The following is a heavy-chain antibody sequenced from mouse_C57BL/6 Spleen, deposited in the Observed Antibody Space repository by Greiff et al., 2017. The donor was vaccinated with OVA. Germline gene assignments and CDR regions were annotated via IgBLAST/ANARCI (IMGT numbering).Heavy chain of an antibody. Sequence: VQLQQSGAELARPGASVKMSCKASGYTFTSYTMHWVKQRPGQGLEWIGYINPSSGYTKYNQKFKDKATLTADKSSSTAYMQLSSLTSEDSAVYYCARPYYDWYFDVWGTGTTVTVSS. CDR2: INPSSGYT. D-gene: IGHD1-1*01. J-gene: IGHJ1*03. CDR1: GYTFTSYT. CDR3: ARPYYDWYFDV. V-gene: IGHV1-4*01.